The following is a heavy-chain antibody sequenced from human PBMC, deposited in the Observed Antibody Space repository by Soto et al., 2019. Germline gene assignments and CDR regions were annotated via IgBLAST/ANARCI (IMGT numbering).Heavy chain of an antibody. CDR3: ARDLMVRGAAVYGMDV. J-gene: IGHJ6*01. D-gene: IGHD3-10*01. CDR1: GYTFTSYG. Sequence: ASVKVSCKASGYTFTSYGISWERQAPGQGLEWMGWISAYNGNTNYAQKLQGRVTMTTDTSTSTAYMELRSLRSDDTAVYYCARDLMVRGAAVYGMDVWGQGTTVTVSS. CDR2: ISAYNGNT. V-gene: IGHV1-18*01.